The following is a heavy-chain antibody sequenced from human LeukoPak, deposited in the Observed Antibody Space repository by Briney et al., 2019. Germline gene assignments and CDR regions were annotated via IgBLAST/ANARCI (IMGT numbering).Heavy chain of an antibody. CDR3: ARHKEVTYHYYYYYYMDV. Sequence: SETLSLTCTVSGGSISSSSYYWGWIRQPPGKGLEWIGSIYYSGSTYYNPSLKSRVTISVDTSKNQFSLKLSSVTAADTAVYYCARHKEVTYHYYYYYYMDVWGKGTTVTVSS. V-gene: IGHV4-39*01. CDR1: GGSISSSSYY. CDR2: IYYSGST. D-gene: IGHD4-23*01. J-gene: IGHJ6*03.